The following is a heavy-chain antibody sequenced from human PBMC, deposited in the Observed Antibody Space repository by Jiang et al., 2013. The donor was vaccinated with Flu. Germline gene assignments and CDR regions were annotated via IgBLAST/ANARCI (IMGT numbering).Heavy chain of an antibody. V-gene: IGHV4-59*01. CDR1: GGSINNYY. D-gene: IGHD4-17*01. Sequence: PGLVKPSETLSLTCTVSGGSINNYYWSWIRQPPGKGLEWIGYIYYSGHTNYNPSLKSRVTISLDTSKNQFSLRLSSVTAADTAVYYCARARGTTLLDHWGQGTLVTVSS. CDR2: IYYSGHT. CDR3: ARARGTTLLDH. J-gene: IGHJ4*02.